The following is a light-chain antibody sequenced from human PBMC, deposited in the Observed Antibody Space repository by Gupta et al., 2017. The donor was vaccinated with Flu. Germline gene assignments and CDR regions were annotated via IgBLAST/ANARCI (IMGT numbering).Light chain of an antibody. J-gene: IGLJ1*01. CDR3: QAWDSDTGV. V-gene: IGLV3-1*01. Sequence: SPGQTAIISCSGNKLGDKYTCWYQQKAGQSPGLVIYQDNKRPSGIPERFSGSSSGDTATLTISETQTMDEADYYCQAWDSDTGVFGTGTKVTVL. CDR1: KLGDKY. CDR2: QDN.